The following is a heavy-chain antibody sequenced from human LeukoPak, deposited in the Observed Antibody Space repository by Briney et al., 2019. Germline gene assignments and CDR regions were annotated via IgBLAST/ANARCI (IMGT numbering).Heavy chain of an antibody. J-gene: IGHJ4*02. CDR1: GFTFSSYA. Sequence: GGSLRLSCAASGFTFSSYAMSWVRQAPGKGLEWVSAISGSGGITYYADSVKGRFTISRDNSKNTLYLQMNSLRAEDTAVYYCAKDLHEFYDSSGYYPTPYDYWGQGTLVTVSS. V-gene: IGHV3-23*01. D-gene: IGHD3-22*01. CDR2: ISGSGGIT. CDR3: AKDLHEFYDSSGYYPTPYDY.